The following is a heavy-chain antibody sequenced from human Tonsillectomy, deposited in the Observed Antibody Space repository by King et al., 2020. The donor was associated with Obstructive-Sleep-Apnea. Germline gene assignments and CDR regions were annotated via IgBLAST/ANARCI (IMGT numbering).Heavy chain of an antibody. CDR1: GFTFSSYA. V-gene: IGHV3-30*04. CDR2: ISYDGSNK. Sequence: VQLVESGGGVVQPGRSLRLSCAASGFTFSSYAMHWVRQAPGKGLEWVAVISYDGSNKYYADSVKGRLTISRDNSKNTLYLQMNSLRAEDTAVYYCARDKIPGYNYYYYGMDVWGQGTTVTVSS. CDR3: ARDKIPGYNYYYYGMDV. J-gene: IGHJ6*02. D-gene: IGHD5-12*01.